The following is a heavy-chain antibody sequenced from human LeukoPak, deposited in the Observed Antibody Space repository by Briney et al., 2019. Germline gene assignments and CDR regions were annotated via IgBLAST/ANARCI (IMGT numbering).Heavy chain of an antibody. CDR1: GFTFSSYS. CDR3: ARDDGSGSFYFDY. J-gene: IGHJ4*02. D-gene: IGHD1-26*01. Sequence: GGSLRLSCAASGFTFSSYSMNWVRQAPGKGLEWVSSISSSSSYIYYADSVKGRFTISRDNAKNSLYLQMNSLRAEDTAVYYCARDDGSGSFYFDYWGQGTLVTVSS. V-gene: IGHV3-21*01. CDR2: ISSSSSYI.